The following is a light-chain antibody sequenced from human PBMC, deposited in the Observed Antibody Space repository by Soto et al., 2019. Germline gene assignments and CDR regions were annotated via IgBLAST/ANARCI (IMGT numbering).Light chain of an antibody. CDR3: QSYDRSLSGSV. J-gene: IGLJ2*01. V-gene: IGLV1-40*01. CDR2: GNS. Sequence: QSVLTQPPSVSGAPGQRVTISCTGSSSNIGAGYDVHWYQQLPGTAPKLLLYGNSNRPSGVPDRFSGSNSGTSASLAITGLQAEDEADYYCQSYDRSLSGSVFGGGTKLTVL. CDR1: SSNIGAGYD.